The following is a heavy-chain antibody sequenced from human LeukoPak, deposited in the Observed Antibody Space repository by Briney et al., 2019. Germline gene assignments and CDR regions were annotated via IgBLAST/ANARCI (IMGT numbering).Heavy chain of an antibody. CDR2: IIPIFGTA. V-gene: IGHV1-69*13. Sequence: SVKVSCKASGGTCSSYAISWVRQAPGQGLEWMGGIIPIFGTANYAQKFQGRVTITADESTSTAYMELSSLRSEDTAVYYCARGWCSGGSCYCGFDYEGQGTGITVSA. J-gene: IGHJ4*01. CDR1: GGTCSSYA. CDR3: ARGWCSGGSCYCGFDY. D-gene: IGHD2-15*01.